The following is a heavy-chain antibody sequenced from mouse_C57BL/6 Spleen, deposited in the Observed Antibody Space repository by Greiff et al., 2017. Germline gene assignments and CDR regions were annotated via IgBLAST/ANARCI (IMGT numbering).Heavy chain of an antibody. CDR2: ISDGGSYT. D-gene: IGHD6-1*01. CDR3: ARGAALIAWFAY. J-gene: IGHJ3*01. CDR1: GFTFSSYA. V-gene: IGHV5-4*01. Sequence: EVQLQESGGGLVKPGGSLKLSCAASGFTFSSYAMSWVRQTPEKRLEWVATISDGGSYTYYPDNVKGRFTISRDNDKNNLYLQLSHMKSEDTALYYCARGAALIAWFAYWGQGTLVTVSA.